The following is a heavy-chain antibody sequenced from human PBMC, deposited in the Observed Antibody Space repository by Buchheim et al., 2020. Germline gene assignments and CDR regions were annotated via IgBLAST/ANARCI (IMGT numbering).Heavy chain of an antibody. V-gene: IGHV4-39*01. CDR3: ARGHYYDSSGYYFGWFDP. CDR1: GGSISSSSYY. J-gene: IGHJ5*02. CDR2: IYYSGST. D-gene: IGHD3-22*01. Sequence: QLQLQESGPGLVKPSETLSLTCTVSGGSISSSSYYWGWIRQPPGKGLEWIGSIYYSGSTYYNPSLKSRVTISEDTSKNQFSLKLSSVTAADTAVYYCARGHYYDSSGYYFGWFDPWGQGTL.